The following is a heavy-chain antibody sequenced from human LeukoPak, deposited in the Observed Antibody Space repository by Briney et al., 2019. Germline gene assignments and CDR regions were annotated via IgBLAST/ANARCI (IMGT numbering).Heavy chain of an antibody. D-gene: IGHD2-15*01. V-gene: IGHV1-2*02. Sequence: ASVKVSCKASGYTFTDYYMHWVRQAPGQGLEWMGWINPNSGGANFAQKFQGRVTMTRDTSISTAYMELSSLRSDDTAVYYCARDRNVGVDYWGQGTLVTVSS. CDR2: INPNSGGA. CDR3: ARDRNVGVDY. CDR1: GYTFTDYY. J-gene: IGHJ4*02.